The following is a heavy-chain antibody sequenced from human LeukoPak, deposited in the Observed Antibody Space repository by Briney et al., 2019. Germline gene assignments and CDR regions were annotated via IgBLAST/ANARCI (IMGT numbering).Heavy chain of an antibody. CDR2: IYHSGST. J-gene: IGHJ3*02. Sequence: SETLSLTCAVYGGSFSGYSWSWIRQPPGKGLEWIGYIYHSGSTYYNPSLKSRVTISVDRSKNQFSLKLSSVTAADTAVYYCARVLYSSSWYDLAFDIWGQGTMVTVSS. D-gene: IGHD6-13*01. CDR3: ARVLYSSSWYDLAFDI. CDR1: GGSFSGYS. V-gene: IGHV4-30-2*01.